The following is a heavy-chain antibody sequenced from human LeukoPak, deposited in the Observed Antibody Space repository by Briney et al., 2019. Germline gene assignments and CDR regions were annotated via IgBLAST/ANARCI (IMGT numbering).Heavy chain of an antibody. V-gene: IGHV3-30-3*01. CDR2: ISYDGSNK. Sequence: GGSLRLSCAASGFTFSSYAMHWVRQAPVKGLEWVAVISYDGSNKYYADSVKGRFTISRDNSKNTLYLQMNSLRAEDTAVYYCARDQPYYGSGSYSIDPWGQGTLVTVSS. CDR3: ARDQPYYGSGSYSIDP. J-gene: IGHJ5*02. CDR1: GFTFSSYA. D-gene: IGHD3-10*01.